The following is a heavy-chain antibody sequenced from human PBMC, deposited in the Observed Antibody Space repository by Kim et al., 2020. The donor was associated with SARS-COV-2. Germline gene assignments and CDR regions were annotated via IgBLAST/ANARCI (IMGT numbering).Heavy chain of an antibody. D-gene: IGHD1-26*01. CDR3: AKDLRWDLLPECYFDY. CDR2: ISYDGSDK. Sequence: GGSLRLSCAASGFSFSTYGMHWVRQAPGKGLEWVTVISYDGSDKYYADSVKGRFTISRDNSKNTLYLQMNSLRAEDTAVYYCAKDLRWDLLPECYFDYWGQGTLVTVSS. J-gene: IGHJ4*02. V-gene: IGHV3-30*18. CDR1: GFSFSTYG.